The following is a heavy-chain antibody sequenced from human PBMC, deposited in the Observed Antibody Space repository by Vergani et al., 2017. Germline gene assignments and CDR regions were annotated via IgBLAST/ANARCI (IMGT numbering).Heavy chain of an antibody. D-gene: IGHD6-19*01. V-gene: IGHV3-30*13. CDR3: AKAHSSGWYYFDY. J-gene: IGHJ4*02. Sequence: QVQVVESGGGVVQPGRSLRLSCAASGFTFSSYGMHWVRQAPGKGLEWVAVISYDGGSKHYADYVKGRFTISRDNSRNRLYLQMNSLRAEDTAVYYCAKAHSSGWYYFDYCGQGTLVTVSS. CDR1: GFTFSSYG. CDR2: ISYDGGSK.